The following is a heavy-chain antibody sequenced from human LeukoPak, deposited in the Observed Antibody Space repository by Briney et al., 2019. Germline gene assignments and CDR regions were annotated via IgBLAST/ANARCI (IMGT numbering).Heavy chain of an antibody. V-gene: IGHV1-69*13. Sequence: ASVKVSCKASGGTFSSYAISWVRQAPGQGLEWMGGIIPIFGTANYAQKFQGRVTITADESTSTAYMELSSLRSEDTAVYYCAKPRLPAAMAEYLYHWGQGTLVTVSS. CDR1: GGTFSSYA. J-gene: IGHJ1*01. D-gene: IGHD2-2*01. CDR3: AKPRLPAAMAEYLYH. CDR2: IIPIFGTA.